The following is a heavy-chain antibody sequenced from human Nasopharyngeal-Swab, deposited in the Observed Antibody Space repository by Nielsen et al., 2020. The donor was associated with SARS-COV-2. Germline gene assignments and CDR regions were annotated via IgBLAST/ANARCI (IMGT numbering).Heavy chain of an antibody. D-gene: IGHD3-22*01. V-gene: IGHV3-11*01. Sequence: GESLKISCAASGFTFSDRYMIWIRQAPGKGLEWISYISSSGSSINYADSVKGRFTISRDNAKNSLYLQMNSLRAEDTALYYCARVVDSSGFDYWGQGTLVTVSS. CDR3: ARVVDSSGFDY. CDR2: ISSSGSSI. J-gene: IGHJ4*02. CDR1: GFTFSDRY.